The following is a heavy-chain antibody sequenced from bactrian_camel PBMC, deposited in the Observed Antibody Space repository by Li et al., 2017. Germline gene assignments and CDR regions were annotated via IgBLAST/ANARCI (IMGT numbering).Heavy chain of an antibody. J-gene: IGHJ4*01. CDR3: AAADLRPRTWVDPDEYNY. D-gene: IGHD3*01. V-gene: IGHV3S54*01. CDR1: TNLYSTYS. CDR2: EYTGGGRT. Sequence: HVQLVESGGGSVRTGGSLRLSCVASTNLYSTYSMAWFRQAPGKEREAVAGEYTGGGRTFYADSVKGRFTISEDNAKNTLHLQMDNLKPEDTAMYYCAAADLRPRTWVDPDEYNYWGQGTQVTVS.